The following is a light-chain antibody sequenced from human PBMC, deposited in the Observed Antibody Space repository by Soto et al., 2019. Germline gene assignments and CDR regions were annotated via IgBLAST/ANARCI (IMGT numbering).Light chain of an antibody. J-gene: IGKJ1*01. CDR2: DAS. Sequence: EIVLTQSPVTLSLSPGERATLSCRASRSVSTYLAWYQQKPGQAPRLLIYDASNRATGIPARFSGSGSGTDFTLTISSLEPEDFAVYYCQQRSNWPWTFGQGTKVDIK. V-gene: IGKV3-11*01. CDR1: RSVSTY. CDR3: QQRSNWPWT.